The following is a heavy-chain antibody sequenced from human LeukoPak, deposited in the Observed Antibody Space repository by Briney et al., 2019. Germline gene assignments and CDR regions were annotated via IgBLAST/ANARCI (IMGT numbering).Heavy chain of an antibody. V-gene: IGHV3-23*01. CDR2: ISGTDGST. J-gene: IGHJ4*02. D-gene: IGHD6-6*01. CDR3: AKDRTTTARIFDY. CDR1: GTTFSSYA. Sequence: GGSLRLSCAASGTTFSSYAMSWVRQAPGKGLEWVSGISGTDGSTYYVDSVKGRFTISRDNSKNTLYLQINSLRAEDTAIYYCAKDRTTTARIFDYWGQGTLVTVSS.